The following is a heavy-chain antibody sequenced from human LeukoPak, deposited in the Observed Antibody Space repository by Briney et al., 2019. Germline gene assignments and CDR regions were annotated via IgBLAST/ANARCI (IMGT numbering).Heavy chain of an antibody. J-gene: IGHJ3*02. CDR1: GFTFSSYA. D-gene: IGHD3-22*01. CDR2: ISGSGGST. CDR3: ARDWYYYDSSGYYYVDAFDI. V-gene: IGHV3-23*01. Sequence: PGGSLRLSCAASGFTFSSYAMSWVRQAPGKGLEWVSAISGSGGSTYYADSVKGRFTISRDNSKNTLHLQMNSLRAEDTAVYYCARDWYYYDSSGYYYVDAFDIWGQGTMVTVSS.